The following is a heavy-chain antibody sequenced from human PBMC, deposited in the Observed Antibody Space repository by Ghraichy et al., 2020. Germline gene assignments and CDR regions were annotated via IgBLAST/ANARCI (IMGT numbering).Heavy chain of an antibody. Sequence: GGSLRLSCSASGFTFSTYAMHWVRQAPGKGLEYVSAINNNGRSTYYADSMKDRFTISRDNSKDTLYLQMYSLRADDTAMYYCVRGMNTVTTGRKKFDYWGQGTLVTVSS. V-gene: IGHV3-64D*09. CDR3: VRGMNTVTTGRKKFDY. D-gene: IGHD4-17*01. J-gene: IGHJ4*02. CDR2: INNNGRST. CDR1: GFTFSTYA.